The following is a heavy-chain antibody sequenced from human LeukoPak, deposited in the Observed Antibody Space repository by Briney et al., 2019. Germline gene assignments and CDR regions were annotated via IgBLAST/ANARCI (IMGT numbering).Heavy chain of an antibody. D-gene: IGHD2-2*01. CDR3: GRGLGGFCSSTSCYVY. CDR2: INHSGST. J-gene: IGHJ4*02. CDR1: GGSFSGYY. Sequence: SETLSLTCAVYGGSFSGYYWSWIRQPPGKGLEWIGEINHSGSTNYNPSLKSRVTISVDTSKNQFSLKLSSVTAADTAVYYCGRGLGGFCSSTSCYVYWGKGTLVTVSS. V-gene: IGHV4-34*01.